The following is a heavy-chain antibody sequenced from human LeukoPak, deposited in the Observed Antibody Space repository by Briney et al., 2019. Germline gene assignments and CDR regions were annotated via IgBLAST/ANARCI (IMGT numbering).Heavy chain of an antibody. CDR3: SRGSGWLSVY. D-gene: IGHD6-19*01. CDR1: GSTFGDYL. V-gene: IGHV3-49*03. J-gene: IGHJ4*02. Sequence: GGSLRLSCTASGSTFGDYLMSWFRQAPGKGLEWIGFISGGTTEYAASVKGRFTISRDDSTSIAYLQMNSLTTEDTAVYYCSRGSGWLSVYWGQGTLVTVSS. CDR2: ISGGTT.